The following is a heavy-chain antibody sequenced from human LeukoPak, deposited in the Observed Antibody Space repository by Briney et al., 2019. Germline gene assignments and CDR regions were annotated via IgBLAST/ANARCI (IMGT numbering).Heavy chain of an antibody. CDR3: ARDPGGGRWLQLPPNFPEGDWYFDL. D-gene: IGHD5-24*01. V-gene: IGHV3-33*08. J-gene: IGHJ2*01. CDR1: GFTFSCDS. CDR2: IWYGGSNK. Sequence: GGALRLSCAASGFTFSCDSMTWVRQAPGKGLEWVAVIWYGGSNKFYADSVKRRFTISRDNSKNTLYLQMNSLRAEDTAVYYCARDPGGGRWLQLPPNFPEGDWYFDLWGRGTLVTVSS.